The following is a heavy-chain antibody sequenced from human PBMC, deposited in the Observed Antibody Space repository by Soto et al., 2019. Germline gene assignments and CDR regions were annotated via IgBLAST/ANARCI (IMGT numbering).Heavy chain of an antibody. V-gene: IGHV3-49*05. CDR3: TRDRLASEAAFDI. CDR2: IRSKAYGGTT. CDR1: GFTFGDYA. Sequence: EVQLVESGGGLVKPGRSLRLSCTASGFTFGDYAMSWFRQAPGKGLEWVGFIRSKAYGGTTEYAASVKGRFTISRDDSKSIAYLQMNSLKTEDTAVYYCTRDRLASEAAFDIWGQGTMVTVSS. D-gene: IGHD5-12*01. J-gene: IGHJ3*02.